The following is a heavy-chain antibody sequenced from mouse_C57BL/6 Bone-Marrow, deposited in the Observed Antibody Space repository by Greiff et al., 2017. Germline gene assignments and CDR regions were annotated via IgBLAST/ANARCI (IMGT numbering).Heavy chain of an antibody. D-gene: IGHD2-4*01. CDR2: IYPRSGNT. CDR3: ARERLRQGWISY. CDR1: GYTFTSYG. Sequence: QVQLQQSGAELARPGASVQLSCKASGYTFTSYGISWVKQRTGQGLEWIGEIYPRSGNTYYNEKFKGKATLTADKSSSTAYMELRSLTSEASAVYFCARERLRQGWISYWGQGTLVTVSA. V-gene: IGHV1-81*01. J-gene: IGHJ3*01.